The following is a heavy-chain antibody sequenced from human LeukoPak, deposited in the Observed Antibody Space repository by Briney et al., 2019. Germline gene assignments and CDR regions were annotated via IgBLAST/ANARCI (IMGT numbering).Heavy chain of an antibody. CDR2: ISYDGSNK. D-gene: IGHD3-3*01. J-gene: IGHJ4*02. CDR1: GFTFSSYA. V-gene: IGHV3-30*18. CDR3: AKAQYDFWSGYTMTTLDY. Sequence: QPGASLRLSCAASGFTFSSYAMSWVRQAPGKGLEWVAVISYDGSNKYYADSVKGRFTISRDNSKNTLYLQMNSLRAEDTAVYYCAKAQYDFWSGYTMTTLDYWGQGTLVTVSS.